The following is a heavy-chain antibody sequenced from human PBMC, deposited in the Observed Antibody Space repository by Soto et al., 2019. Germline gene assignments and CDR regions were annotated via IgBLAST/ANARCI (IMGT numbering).Heavy chain of an antibody. V-gene: IGHV5-10-1*01. CDR1: ANNFTDYW. CDR2: IDPSDSYT. CDR3: ARSWFDP. Sequence: GESRKISCKGSANNFTDYWITWVGQMPGKGLEWMGRIDPSDSYTDYSPSFRGHVTISTDNSINTAYLQWTSLKASDTAIYYCARSWFDPWGQGTLVTVSS. J-gene: IGHJ5*02.